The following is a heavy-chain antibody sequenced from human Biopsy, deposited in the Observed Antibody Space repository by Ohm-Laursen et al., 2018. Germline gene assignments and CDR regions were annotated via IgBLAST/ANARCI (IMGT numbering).Heavy chain of an antibody. V-gene: IGHV3-21*01. CDR1: GATLSGYK. CDR3: ARGRTGG. CDR2: ISGSSTYI. D-gene: IGHD1/OR15-1a*01. Sequence: SLRLSCTASGATLSGYKMNWVRQAPGKGLEWVSSISGSSTYIYYADSVKGRFTISRDDAKNSLYLQMNSLSAEDTAVYYCARGRTGGWGQGTLVTVSS. J-gene: IGHJ4*02.